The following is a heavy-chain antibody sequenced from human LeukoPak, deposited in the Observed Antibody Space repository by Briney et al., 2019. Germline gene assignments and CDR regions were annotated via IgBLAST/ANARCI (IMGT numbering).Heavy chain of an antibody. D-gene: IGHD3-22*01. Sequence: GGSLRLSCAASGFTFDDYGMSWVRQAPGKGLEWVSGINWNGGSTGYADSVKGRFTISRDNAKNSLYLQMNSLRVEDTAIYYCTKGPFFYYDASGYNYFDSWGQGTLVTVSS. J-gene: IGHJ4*02. V-gene: IGHV3-20*04. CDR1: GFTFDDYG. CDR2: INWNGGST. CDR3: TKGPFFYYDASGYNYFDS.